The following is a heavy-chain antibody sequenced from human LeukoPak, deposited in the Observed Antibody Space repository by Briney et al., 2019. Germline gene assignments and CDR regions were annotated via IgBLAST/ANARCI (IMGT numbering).Heavy chain of an antibody. V-gene: IGHV3-30*18. Sequence: GGSLRLSCAASGFTFSSYGMHWVRQAPGKGLEWVAVISYDGSNKYYADSVKGRFTISRDNSKNPLYLQVNSLRAEDTAVYYCAKERTYYDFWSGYHDRHGAFDYWGQGTLVTVSS. D-gene: IGHD3-3*01. CDR2: ISYDGSNK. CDR3: AKERTYYDFWSGYHDRHGAFDY. J-gene: IGHJ4*02. CDR1: GFTFSSYG.